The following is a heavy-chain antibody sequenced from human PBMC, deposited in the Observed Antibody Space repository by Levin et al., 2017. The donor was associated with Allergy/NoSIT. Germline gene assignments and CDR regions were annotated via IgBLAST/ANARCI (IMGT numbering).Heavy chain of an antibody. Sequence: HAGGSLRLSCAASGFTFSSYWMYWFRQAPGKGLVWVSHINSDGSSTNYADSVKGRFTISRDNAKNTLYLQMNGLRAEDTAVYYCASHLSVHSRIAAHWGQGTLVTVSS. CDR2: INSDGSST. J-gene: IGHJ4*02. CDR1: GFTFSSYW. V-gene: IGHV3-74*01. CDR3: ASHLSVHSRIAAH. D-gene: IGHD6-6*01.